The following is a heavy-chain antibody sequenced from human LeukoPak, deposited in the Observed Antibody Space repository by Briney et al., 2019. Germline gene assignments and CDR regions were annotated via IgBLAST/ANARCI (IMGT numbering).Heavy chain of an antibody. CDR1: GFTFSSYG. Sequence: GGSLRLSCAASGFTFSSYGMHWVRQAPGKGLEWVAVIWYDGSNKYYADSVKGRFTISRDNSKNTLYLQMDSLRAEDTAVYYCARDHSSGWYSDYFDYWGQGTLVTVSS. CDR3: ARDHSSGWYSDYFDY. V-gene: IGHV3-33*01. J-gene: IGHJ4*02. D-gene: IGHD6-19*01. CDR2: IWYDGSNK.